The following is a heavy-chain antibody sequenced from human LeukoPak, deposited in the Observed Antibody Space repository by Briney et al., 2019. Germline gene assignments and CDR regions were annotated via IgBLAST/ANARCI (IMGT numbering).Heavy chain of an antibody. CDR2: INHSGST. Sequence: PSETLSLTCAVYGGSFSGYYWSWIRQPPGKGLEWIGEINHSGSTNYNPSLKSRVTISVDTSKNQFSLKLSSVTAADTAVYYCARGDYYDSSGYYYAGTFDIWGQGTMVTVSS. D-gene: IGHD3-22*01. CDR3: ARGDYYDSSGYYYAGTFDI. V-gene: IGHV4-34*01. J-gene: IGHJ3*02. CDR1: GGSFSGYY.